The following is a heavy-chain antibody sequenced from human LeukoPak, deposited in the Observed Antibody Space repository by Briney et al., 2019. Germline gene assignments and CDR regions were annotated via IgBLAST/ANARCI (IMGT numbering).Heavy chain of an antibody. D-gene: IGHD3-16*01. Sequence: GGSLRLSCAASGFTFIDYDMHWVRQVIGKGLEWVSAIGIRGDTHYSGSVKGRFTISRENAESSLYLQMNSLRAKDTAVYYCARPVTLGGVNDAFDIWGQGTMVTVSS. CDR1: GFTFIDYD. CDR2: IGIRGDT. CDR3: ARPVTLGGVNDAFDI. V-gene: IGHV3-13*01. J-gene: IGHJ3*02.